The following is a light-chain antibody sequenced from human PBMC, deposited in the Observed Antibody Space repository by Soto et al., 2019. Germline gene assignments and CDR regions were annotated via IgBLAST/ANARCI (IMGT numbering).Light chain of an antibody. J-gene: IGKJ1*01. CDR2: WAS. CDR1: QSVLYSSNNKKY. CDR3: QQYYSTPQT. V-gene: IGKV4-1*01. Sequence: DIVMTQSPDSLAVSLGERATINCKSRQSVLYSSNNKKYLAWYQQKPGQPPKLLIYWASTRESGVPDRVSGSGSGTDFTLTISSLQAEDVAVYYCQQYYSTPQTFCQGTKVEIK.